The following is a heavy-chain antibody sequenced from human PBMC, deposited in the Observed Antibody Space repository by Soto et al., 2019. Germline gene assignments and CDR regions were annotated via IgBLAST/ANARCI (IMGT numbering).Heavy chain of an antibody. J-gene: IGHJ6*03. D-gene: IGHD2-2*01. V-gene: IGHV3-21*05. CDR2: ISSSSSNI. CDR1: GFTFSSYS. CDR3: ARVSAANYYSYYYMDV. Sequence: PGGSLRLSCAASGFTFSSYSMNWVRQAPGKGLEWVSYISSSSSNIYYADSVKGRFTISRDNAKNSLYLQMNSLRAEDTAVYYCARVSAANYYSYYYMDVWGKGTTVTVSS.